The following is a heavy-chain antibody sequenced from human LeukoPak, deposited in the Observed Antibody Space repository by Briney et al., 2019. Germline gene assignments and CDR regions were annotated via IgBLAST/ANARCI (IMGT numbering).Heavy chain of an antibody. CDR3: ARVGDYGDYSDY. V-gene: IGHV4-30-2*01. Sequence: SETLSLTCAVSGGSISSGGYSWSWIRQPPGKGLEWIGYIYHSGSTYYNPSLKSRVTISVDRPKNQFSLKLSSVTAVDTAVYYCARVGDYGDYSDYWGQGTLVTVSS. CDR2: IYHSGST. D-gene: IGHD4-17*01. J-gene: IGHJ4*02. CDR1: GGSISSGGYS.